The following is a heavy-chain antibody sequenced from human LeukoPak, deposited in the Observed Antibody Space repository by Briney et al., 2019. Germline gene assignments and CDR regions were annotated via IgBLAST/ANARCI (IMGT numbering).Heavy chain of an antibody. CDR1: GYSFSNYW. V-gene: IGHV5-51*01. Sequence: GESLKISCQGSGYSFSNYWIVWVRQMSGKSLEWMGIIHPGVSKTRYSPSFQGQVTISADKSISTTYLHWSGLKASDSAVYYCARLWFGELSGPDYWGQGTLVTVS. CDR2: IHPGVSKT. D-gene: IGHD3-10*01. J-gene: IGHJ4*02. CDR3: ARLWFGELSGPDY.